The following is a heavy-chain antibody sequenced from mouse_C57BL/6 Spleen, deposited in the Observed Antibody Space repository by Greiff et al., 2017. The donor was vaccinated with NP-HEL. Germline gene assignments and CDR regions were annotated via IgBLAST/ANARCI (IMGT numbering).Heavy chain of an antibody. V-gene: IGHV5-17*01. CDR2: ISSGSSTI. CDR3: ARKDYDVVAYYYAMDY. D-gene: IGHD2-4*01. J-gene: IGHJ4*01. Sequence: EVQVVESGGGLVKPGGSLKLSCAASGFTFSDYGMHWVRQAPEKGLEWVAYISSGSSTIYYADTVKGRFTISRDNAKNTLFLQMTSLRSEDTAMYYCARKDYDVVAYYYAMDYWGQGTSVTVSS. CDR1: GFTFSDYG.